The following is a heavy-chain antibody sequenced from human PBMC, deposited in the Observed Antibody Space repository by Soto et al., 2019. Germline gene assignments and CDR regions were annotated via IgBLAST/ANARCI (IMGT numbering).Heavy chain of an antibody. CDR3: ARPLNPSIVVSYFFQY. CDR1: GVSITRGAYY. D-gene: IGHD3-22*01. Sequence: QVQLQESGPGLVKPSQTLSLSCNVSGVSITRGAYYWTWIRQLPGKGLEWIGYVHYSGGAYYNPSLKSRVTITLDASKNGFSLRLTSVTVADTALYYCARPLNPSIVVSYFFQYWGQGTLVTVS. CDR2: VHYSGGA. V-gene: IGHV4-31*03. J-gene: IGHJ4*02.